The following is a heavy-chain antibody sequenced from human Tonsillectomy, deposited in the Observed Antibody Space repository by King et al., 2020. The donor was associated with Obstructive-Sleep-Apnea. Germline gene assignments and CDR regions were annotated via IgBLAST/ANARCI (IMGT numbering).Heavy chain of an antibody. CDR3: ARGPAYYDFWSGSAEGAFDI. D-gene: IGHD3-3*01. CDR2: IYYSGST. Sequence: QVQLQESGPGLVKPSQTLSLTCTVSGGSISSGGYYWSWIRQHPGQGLEWIGYIYYSGSTYYNPSLRSRVTISVDTSKNQFSMKLSSVTAADTAVYYCARGPAYYDFWSGSAEGAFDIWGQGTMVTVSS. J-gene: IGHJ3*02. V-gene: IGHV4-31*03. CDR1: GGSISSGGYY.